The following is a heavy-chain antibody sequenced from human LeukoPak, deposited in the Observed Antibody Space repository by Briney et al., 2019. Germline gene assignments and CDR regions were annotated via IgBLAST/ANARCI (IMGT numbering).Heavy chain of an antibody. J-gene: IGHJ5*02. CDR3: ARDSLTAVNNRFDP. CDR2: ISGSGGST. CDR1: GFTFSSYW. D-gene: IGHD4-17*01. V-gene: IGHV3-23*01. Sequence: PGGSLRLSCAASGFTFSSYWMAWVRQAPGRGLEWVSGISGSGGSTNYADSVKGRFTISRDNSKNTLYLQMNSLRAEDTAVYYCARDSLTAVNNRFDPWGQGTLVTVSS.